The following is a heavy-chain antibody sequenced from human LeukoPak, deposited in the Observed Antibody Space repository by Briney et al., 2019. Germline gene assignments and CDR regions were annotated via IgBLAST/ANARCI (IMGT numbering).Heavy chain of an antibody. V-gene: IGHV4-59*12. J-gene: IGHJ4*02. D-gene: IGHD3-22*01. CDR3: AREESSDYYDSSGYYGY. Sequence: SETLSLTCTVSGGSISSYYWSWIRQPPGKGLEWIGYIYYSGSTYYNPSLKSRVTISVDTSKNQFSLKLSSVTAADTAVYYCAREESSDYYDSSGYYGYWGQGTLVTVSS. CDR1: GGSISSYY. CDR2: IYYSGST.